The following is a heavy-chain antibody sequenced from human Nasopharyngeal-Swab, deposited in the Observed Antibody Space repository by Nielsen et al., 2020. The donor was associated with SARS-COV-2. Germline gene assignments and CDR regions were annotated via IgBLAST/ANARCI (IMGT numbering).Heavy chain of an antibody. CDR1: GFTFSDYY. D-gene: IGHD6-13*01. CDR3: ARPRLPAGGHEAADY. J-gene: IGHJ4*02. CDR2: TSGSGNTK. V-gene: IGHV3-11*04. Sequence: GGSLRLCCAASGFTFSDYYMSWIRQAPGKGLEWISFTSGSGNTKYYADSVKGRFTISRDNAKNSLYLQMNSLRADDTAVYYCARPRLPAGGHEAADYWGQGTLVTVSS.